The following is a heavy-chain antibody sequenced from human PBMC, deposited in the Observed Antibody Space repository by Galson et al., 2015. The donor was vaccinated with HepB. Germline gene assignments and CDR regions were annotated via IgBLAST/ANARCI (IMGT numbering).Heavy chain of an antibody. V-gene: IGHV3-33*06. J-gene: IGHJ4*02. D-gene: IGHD3-22*01. CDR2: IWYDGSNK. CDR1: GFTFSSYG. Sequence: SLRLSCAASGFTFSSYGMHWVRQAPGRGLEWVAVIWYDGSNKYYADSVKGRFTISRDNSKNTLYLQMNSLRAEDTAVYYCAKGDYYDSSGYANDYWGQGTLVTVSS. CDR3: AKGDYYDSSGYANDY.